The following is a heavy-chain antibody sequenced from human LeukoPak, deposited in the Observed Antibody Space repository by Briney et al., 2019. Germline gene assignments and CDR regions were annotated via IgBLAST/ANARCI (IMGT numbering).Heavy chain of an antibody. D-gene: IGHD2-21*02. Sequence: GGSLRLSCAASGFTFSSYGMHWVRQAPGKGPEWVAVIWYDGSNKYYADSVKGRFTISRDNSKNTLYLQMNSLRAEDTAVYYCARGAGDLEDTSIFDYWGQGTLVTVSS. J-gene: IGHJ4*02. CDR3: ARGAGDLEDTSIFDY. V-gene: IGHV3-33*01. CDR2: IWYDGSNK. CDR1: GFTFSSYG.